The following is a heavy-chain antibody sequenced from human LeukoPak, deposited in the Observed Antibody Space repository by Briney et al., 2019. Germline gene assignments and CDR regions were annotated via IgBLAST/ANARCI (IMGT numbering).Heavy chain of an antibody. D-gene: IGHD3-9*01. V-gene: IGHV3-23*01. Sequence: PGGSLRLSCAASGFTFSNYAMSWVRQAPGRGLEWVSAITGSGGGTYYADSVKGRFPISRENSKNTLYLQVNSLRAEDTAVYYCVKWGDYDVLTGYYDPDYWGQGSLVTVSS. CDR3: VKWGDYDVLTGYYDPDY. J-gene: IGHJ4*02. CDR1: GFTFSNYA. CDR2: ITGSGGGT.